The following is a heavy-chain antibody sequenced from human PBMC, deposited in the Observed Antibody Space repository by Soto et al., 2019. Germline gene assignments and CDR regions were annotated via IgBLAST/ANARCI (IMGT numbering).Heavy chain of an antibody. CDR1: GGSISSYY. D-gene: IGHD1-1*01. CDR3: ARGLGTFDY. V-gene: IGHV4-59*01. J-gene: IGHJ4*02. CDR2: IYYSGST. Sequence: SETLYLTCTVSGGSISSYYWSWIRQPPGKGLEWIGYIYYSGSTNYNPSLKSRVTISVDTSKNQFSLKLSSVIAADTAVYYCARGLGTFDYWGQGTLVTVSS.